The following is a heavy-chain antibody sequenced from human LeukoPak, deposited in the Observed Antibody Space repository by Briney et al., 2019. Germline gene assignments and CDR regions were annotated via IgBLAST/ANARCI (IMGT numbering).Heavy chain of an antibody. J-gene: IGHJ5*02. CDR1: GGSISSDY. V-gene: IGHV4-59*01. CDR3: ARDKGDYGDYYWLDP. Sequence: SETLSLTCTVSGGSISSDYWSWIRQPPGKGLEWIGYIYHSGSTNYNPSLKSRVTISVHTSKNQFSLKLSSVTAADTAVYYCARDKGDYGDYYWLDPWGQGTLVTVSS. D-gene: IGHD4-17*01. CDR2: IYHSGST.